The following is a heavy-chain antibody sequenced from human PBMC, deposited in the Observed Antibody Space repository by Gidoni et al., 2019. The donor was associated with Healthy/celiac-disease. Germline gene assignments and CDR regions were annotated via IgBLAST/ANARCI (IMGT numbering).Heavy chain of an antibody. CDR3: ARDIFLTMVRGVNFRYSYGMDV. D-gene: IGHD3-10*01. V-gene: IGHV3-30-3*01. CDR2: ISYDGSNK. Sequence: QVQLVESGGGVVQPGRSVRLSCEASGLTCSSYAMHWVRQAPGKGLEWVAVISYDGSNKYFADSVQCRFTLSRDNSKNTLYLQMNSLSAEATAVYYCARDIFLTMVRGVNFRYSYGMDVWGQGTTVTVSS. CDR1: GLTCSSYA. J-gene: IGHJ6*02.